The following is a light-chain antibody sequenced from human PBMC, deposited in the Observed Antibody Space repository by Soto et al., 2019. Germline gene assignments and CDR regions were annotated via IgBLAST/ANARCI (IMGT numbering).Light chain of an antibody. Sequence: QSVLTQPASVSGSPGQSITISCTGTSSDVGGYNFVSWYQQHPGKAPKLMIYEVTSRPSGVSNRFSGSKSGNTASLTISGLQAEDEADYYCNSYTTGSTLVFGTGTKVTVL. CDR2: EVT. V-gene: IGLV2-14*03. CDR1: SSDVGGYNF. CDR3: NSYTTGSTLV. J-gene: IGLJ1*01.